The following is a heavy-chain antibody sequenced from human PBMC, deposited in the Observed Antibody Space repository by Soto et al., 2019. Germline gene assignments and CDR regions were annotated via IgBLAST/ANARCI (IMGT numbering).Heavy chain of an antibody. D-gene: IGHD3-16*02. CDR2: ISYDGSNK. CDR3: ARDRLRLGELSLLGYFDY. Sequence: PGGSLRLSCAASGFTFSRHTMHWVLQAPGKGLEWVASISYDGSNKYYADSVKGRFTISRDNSKNTLSVQMDSLRAEDTAVYYCARDRLRLGELSLLGYFDYWGQGSLVTVAS. J-gene: IGHJ4*02. V-gene: IGHV3-30*04. CDR1: GFTFSRHT.